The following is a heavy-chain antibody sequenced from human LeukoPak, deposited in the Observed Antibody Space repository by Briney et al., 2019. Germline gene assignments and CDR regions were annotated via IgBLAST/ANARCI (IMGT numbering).Heavy chain of an antibody. CDR1: GFTFSSYG. J-gene: IGHJ6*03. CDR3: AKDQGYYGSGSPRYYYYYMDV. CDR2: ISYDGSNK. Sequence: GGSLRLSCAASGFTFSSYGMHWVRQAPGKGLEWVAVISYDGSNKYYADSVKGRFTISRDNSKNTLYLQMNSLRAEDTAVYYCAKDQGYYGSGSPRYYYYYMDVWGKGTTVTISS. V-gene: IGHV3-30*18. D-gene: IGHD3-10*01.